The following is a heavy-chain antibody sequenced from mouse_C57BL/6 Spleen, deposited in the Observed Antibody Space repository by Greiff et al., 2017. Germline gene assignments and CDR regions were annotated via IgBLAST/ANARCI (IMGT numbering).Heavy chain of an antibody. CDR3: ARKYSSGYDYYAMDY. V-gene: IGHV1-81*01. J-gene: IGHJ4*01. CDR1: GYTFTSYG. Sequence: QIHVQQSGAELARPGASVKLSCKASGYTFTSYGISWVKQRTGQGLEWMGEIYPRSGNTYYNEKFKGKATLTADKSSSTAYMELRSLTSEDSAVYFCARKYSSGYDYYAMDYWGQGTSVTVSS. CDR2: IYPRSGNT. D-gene: IGHD3-2*02.